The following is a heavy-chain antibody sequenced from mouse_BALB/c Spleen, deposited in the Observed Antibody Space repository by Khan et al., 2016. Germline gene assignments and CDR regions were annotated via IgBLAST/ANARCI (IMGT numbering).Heavy chain of an antibody. V-gene: IGHV2-6-1*01. Sequence: QVQLKESGPGLVAPSQSLSITCTISGFSLTNYGVHWVRQPPGRGLEWLVVIWSDGTTSYNSDLKSRLSISTDNYQSQVFLKMNSLHTDDTAMYYCARQGVRYDYAVDYWGQGTSVTVSS. CDR2: IWSDGTT. CDR1: GFSLTNYG. J-gene: IGHJ4*01. D-gene: IGHD1-1*01. CDR3: ARQGVRYDYAVDY.